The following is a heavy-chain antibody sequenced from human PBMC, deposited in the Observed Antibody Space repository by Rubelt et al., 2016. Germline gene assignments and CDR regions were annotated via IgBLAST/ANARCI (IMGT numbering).Heavy chain of an antibody. CDR3: AKSVVVVPAAIVYFDY. V-gene: IGHV3-23*01. J-gene: IGHJ4*02. CDR2: GST. Sequence: GSTYYADSVKGRFTISRDNSKNTLYLQMDSLRAEDTAVYYCAKSVVVVPAAIVYFDYWCQGTLVTVSS. D-gene: IGHD2-2*01.